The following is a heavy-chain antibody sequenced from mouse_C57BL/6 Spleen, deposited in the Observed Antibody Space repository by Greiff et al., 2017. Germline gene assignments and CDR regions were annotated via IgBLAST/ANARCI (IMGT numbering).Heavy chain of an antibody. CDR2: ISDGGSYT. D-gene: IGHD1-1*01. V-gene: IGHV5-4*03. CDR3: ARGRDYYGSSYYFDY. J-gene: IGHJ2*01. CDR1: GFTFSSYA. Sequence: EVKVEESGGGLVKPGGSLKLSCAASGFTFSSYAMSWVRQTPEKRLEWVATISDGGSYTYYPDNVKGRFTISRDNAKNNLYLQMSHLKSEDTAMYYCARGRDYYGSSYYFDYWGQGTTLTVSS.